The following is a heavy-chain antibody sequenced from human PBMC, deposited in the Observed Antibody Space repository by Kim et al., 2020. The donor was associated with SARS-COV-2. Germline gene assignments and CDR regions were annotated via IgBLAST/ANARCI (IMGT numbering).Heavy chain of an antibody. CDR3: ARDHLVVVPAAIVSVPDPYAEYFQH. Sequence: GGSLRLSCAASGFTFSSYAMHWVRQAPGKGLEWVAVISYDGSNKYYADSVKGRFTISRDNSKNTLYLQMNSLRAEDTAVYYCARDHLVVVPAAIVSVPDPYAEYFQHWGQGTLVTVSS. V-gene: IGHV3-30-3*01. D-gene: IGHD2-2*01. CDR1: GFTFSSYA. J-gene: IGHJ1*01. CDR2: ISYDGSNK.